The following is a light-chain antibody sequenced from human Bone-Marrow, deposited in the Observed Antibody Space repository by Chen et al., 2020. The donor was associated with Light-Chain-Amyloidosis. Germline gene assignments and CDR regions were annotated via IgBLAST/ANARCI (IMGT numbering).Light chain of an antibody. CDR1: NIGSTS. V-gene: IGLV3-21*02. CDR3: QVWDRSSDRPV. Sequence: SYVLNPPSSVSVVPGQTATIACGGNNIGSTSVHWYQQTPGQAPLLVVYDDSDRPSGIPERLSGSNSGNTATLTISRVEAGDEADYYCQVWDRSSDRPVFGGGTKLTVL. CDR2: DDS. J-gene: IGLJ3*02.